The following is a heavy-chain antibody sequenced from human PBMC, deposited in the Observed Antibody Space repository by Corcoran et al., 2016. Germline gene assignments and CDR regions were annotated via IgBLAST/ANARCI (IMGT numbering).Heavy chain of an antibody. CDR3: ARVRHYYDSRRYGMDV. D-gene: IGHD3-22*01. CDR1: GGSFSGYF. J-gene: IGHJ6*02. Sequence: QVQLQQWGAGLLKPSETLSLTCAVYGGSFSGYFWSWIRQPPGKGLEWIGEINHSGSTNYNPSLKSRVTISVDTSKNQFSLKLSFVTAADTAVYYCARVRHYYDSRRYGMDVWGQGTTVTVSS. CDR2: INHSGST. V-gene: IGHV4-34*01.